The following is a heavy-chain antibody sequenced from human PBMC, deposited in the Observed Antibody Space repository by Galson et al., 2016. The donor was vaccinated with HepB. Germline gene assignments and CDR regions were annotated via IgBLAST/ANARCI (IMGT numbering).Heavy chain of an antibody. Sequence: QSGAEVKKPGESLRISCKASEYSFADYWISWVRQMPGKGLEWMGRIDPSDSYTDYSPSFQGHVTISADKSISTAYLQWSSLKASDTAMYYCARQRVGSTQYYFDYRGQGTLGTVSS. CDR1: EYSFADYW. V-gene: IGHV5-10-1*01. J-gene: IGHJ4*02. CDR2: IDPSDSYT. CDR3: ARQRVGSTQYYFDY. D-gene: IGHD1-26*01.